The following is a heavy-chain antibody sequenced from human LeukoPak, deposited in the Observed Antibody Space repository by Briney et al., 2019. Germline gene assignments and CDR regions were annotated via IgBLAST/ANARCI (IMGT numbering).Heavy chain of an antibody. CDR3: ARDRYYYDSSGETHFDY. D-gene: IGHD3-22*01. CDR2: INPNSGGT. Sequence: GASVKVSCKASGYTFTGYYMHWVRQAPGQGLEWMGWINPNSGGTNYAQKFQGRVTMTRDTSISTAYMELSRLRSDDTAVYYCARDRYYYDSSGETHFDYWGQGTLVPVSS. J-gene: IGHJ4*02. V-gene: IGHV1-2*02. CDR1: GYTFTGYY.